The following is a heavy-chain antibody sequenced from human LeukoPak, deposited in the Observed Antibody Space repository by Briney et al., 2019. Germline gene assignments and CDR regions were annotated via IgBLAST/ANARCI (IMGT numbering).Heavy chain of an antibody. CDR3: TRVPSSYYFDY. J-gene: IGHJ4*02. Sequence: GRSLRLSCAASGFTFSSYAMHWVRQAPGKGLEWVAVISYDGSNKYYADSVKGRFTISRDNSKNTLYLQMNSLRAEDTAVYYCTRVPSSYYFDYWGQGTLVTVSS. V-gene: IGHV3-30*04. D-gene: IGHD6-6*01. CDR1: GFTFSSYA. CDR2: ISYDGSNK.